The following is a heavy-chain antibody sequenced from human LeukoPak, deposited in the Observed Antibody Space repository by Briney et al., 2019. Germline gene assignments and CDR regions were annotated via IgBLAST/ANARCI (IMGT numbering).Heavy chain of an antibody. CDR3: TARESSGALLIDY. D-gene: IGHD3-22*01. Sequence: GGSLRLSCAASADTFSGSAIHWVRQASGRGLEWVGRIRSKANSYETAYAESAKGRLTISRDESVNTGYLQMNSLKIEDTAVYYCTARESSGALLIDYWGQGTLVSVSS. CDR1: ADTFSGSA. V-gene: IGHV3-73*01. J-gene: IGHJ4*02. CDR2: IRSKANSYET.